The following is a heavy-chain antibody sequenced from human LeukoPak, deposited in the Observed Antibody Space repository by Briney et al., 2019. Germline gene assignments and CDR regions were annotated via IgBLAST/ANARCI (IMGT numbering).Heavy chain of an antibody. Sequence: VQPGGSLRLSCAASGFTVSSNYMRWVRQAPGKGLEWVSVIYSGGSTYYADSAKGRFTISRDNSKNTLYLQMNSLRAEDTAVYYCATTEEITIDRDYFDYWGQGTLVTVSS. J-gene: IGHJ4*02. D-gene: IGHD3-3*01. V-gene: IGHV3-66*02. CDR3: ATTEEITIDRDYFDY. CDR2: IYSGGST. CDR1: GFTVSSNY.